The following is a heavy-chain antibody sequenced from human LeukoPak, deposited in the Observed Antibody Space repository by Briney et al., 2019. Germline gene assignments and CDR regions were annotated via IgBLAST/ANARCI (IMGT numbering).Heavy chain of an antibody. V-gene: IGHV4-39*01. CDR3: ASIRYFDWLRS. D-gene: IGHD3-9*01. J-gene: IGHJ4*02. CDR1: GGSISSSSYY. Sequence: SETLSLTCTVSGGSISSSSYYWGWIRQPPGKGREWIGSIYYSGSTYYNPSLKSRVTISVATSKNQFSLKLSSVTAADTAAYYCASIRYFDWLRSWGQGTLVTVSS. CDR2: IYYSGST.